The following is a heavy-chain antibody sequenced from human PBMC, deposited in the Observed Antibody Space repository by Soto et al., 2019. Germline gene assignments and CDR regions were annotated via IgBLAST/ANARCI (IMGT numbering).Heavy chain of an antibody. J-gene: IGHJ4*02. Sequence: EVQLLESGGGLVQPGGSLRLSCAASGFTLSSYVMSWVRQAPGKGLEWVSAISGSGGSTYYADSVKGRFTISRDNSKNTLYVQMNSLRAEDTAVYYCARPTTVIYFDYWGQGTLVTVSS. V-gene: IGHV3-23*01. CDR1: GFTLSSYV. CDR2: ISGSGGST. CDR3: ARPTTVIYFDY. D-gene: IGHD4-17*01.